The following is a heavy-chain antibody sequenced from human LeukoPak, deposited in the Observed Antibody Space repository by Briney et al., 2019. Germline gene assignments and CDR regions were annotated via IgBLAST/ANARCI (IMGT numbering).Heavy chain of an antibody. Sequence: SETLSLTCTVSGGSISSRSYYWGWIRQPPGKGLAWIGSIYYSGSTYYNPSLKSRVTISVDTSKNHFSLKLSSVTAADTAVYYCASRYCSSTSCYYFDYWGQGTLVTVSS. J-gene: IGHJ4*02. V-gene: IGHV4-39*01. CDR3: ASRYCSSTSCYYFDY. D-gene: IGHD2-2*01. CDR2: IYYSGST. CDR1: GGSISSRSYY.